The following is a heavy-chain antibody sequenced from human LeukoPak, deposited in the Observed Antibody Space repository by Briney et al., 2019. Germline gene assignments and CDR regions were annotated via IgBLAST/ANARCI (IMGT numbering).Heavy chain of an antibody. J-gene: IGHJ4*02. CDR3: ARGKRMTGYSSGWWGEY. V-gene: IGHV3-21*01. CDR2: ISSSSSYI. CDR1: GFTFSSYS. Sequence: GGSLRLSCAASGFTFSSYSMNWVRQAPGKGLEWVSSISSSSSYIYYADSVKGRFTISRDNAKNSLYLQMNSLRAEDTAVYYCARGKRMTGYSSGWWGEYWGQGTLVTVSS. D-gene: IGHD6-19*01.